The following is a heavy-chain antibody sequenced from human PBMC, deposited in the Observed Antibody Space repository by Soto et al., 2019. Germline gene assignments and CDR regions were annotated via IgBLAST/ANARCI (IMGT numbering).Heavy chain of an antibody. D-gene: IGHD6-19*01. CDR3: ARDWGSSGWPN. V-gene: IGHV4-31*03. J-gene: IGHJ4*02. CDR1: GHSLSRGGYY. Sequence: PSETLSLTCTVSGHSLSRGGYYWSWIRQHPGKGLEWVGYIYFTGTTLYNPSLKSRLAISVDTSKNQFSLKLTSVTAADTAVYYCARDWGSSGWPNWGQGVLVT. CDR2: IYFTGTT.